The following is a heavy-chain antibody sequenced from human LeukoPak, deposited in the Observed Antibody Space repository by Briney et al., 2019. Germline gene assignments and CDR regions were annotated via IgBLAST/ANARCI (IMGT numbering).Heavy chain of an antibody. J-gene: IGHJ4*02. V-gene: IGHV4-38-2*02. CDR3: ARENFERYF. Sequence: PSETLSLTCTVYGYSITSGYFWAWIRQPPGKGLEWIGSISHSGSTSYNPSLKSQVTISVDTSKNQFSLKLNSVTAADTAVYYCARENFERYFWGQGTLVTVSS. CDR2: ISHSGST. CDR1: GYSITSGYF. D-gene: IGHD1-7*01.